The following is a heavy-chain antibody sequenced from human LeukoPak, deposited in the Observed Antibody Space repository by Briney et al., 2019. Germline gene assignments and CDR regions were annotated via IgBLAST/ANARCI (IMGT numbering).Heavy chain of an antibody. J-gene: IGHJ4*02. CDR1: GGTFSSYA. Sequence: SVKVSCKASGGTFSSYAISWVRQAPGQGLEWMGGIIPIFGTANYAQKFQGRVTITADESTSTAYMELSSLRSEDTAVYYCAREEQLVDSYYFDYWGQGSLVTVSS. D-gene: IGHD1-26*01. CDR2: IIPIFGTA. CDR3: AREEQLVDSYYFDY. V-gene: IGHV1-69*13.